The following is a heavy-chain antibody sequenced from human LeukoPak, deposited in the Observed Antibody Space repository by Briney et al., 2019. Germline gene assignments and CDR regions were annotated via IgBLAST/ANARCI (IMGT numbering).Heavy chain of an antibody. CDR3: ATGSAYYYYYMDV. V-gene: IGHV3-7*01. Sequence: GGSLRLSCAASGFTFSSYWMSWVHQAPGKGLEWVANIKQDGSEKYYVDSVKGRFTISRDNAKNSLYLQMNSLRAEDTAVYYCATGSAYYYYYMDVWGKGTTVTVSS. CDR2: IKQDGSEK. CDR1: GFTFSSYW. J-gene: IGHJ6*03.